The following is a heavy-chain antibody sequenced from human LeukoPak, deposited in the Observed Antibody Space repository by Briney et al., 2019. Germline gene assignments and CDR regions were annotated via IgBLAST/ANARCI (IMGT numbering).Heavy chain of an antibody. D-gene: IGHD6-6*01. Sequence: PSETLSLTCAVYGGSFSGYYWTWIRQPPGRGLEWIGEINHSGSTNYNPSLKSRVTISVDTSKSQFSLKLNSVTAADTAVYYCARGAAARRSDYWGQGTLVTVSS. J-gene: IGHJ4*02. CDR2: INHSGST. CDR1: GGSFSGYY. CDR3: ARGAAARRSDY. V-gene: IGHV4-34*01.